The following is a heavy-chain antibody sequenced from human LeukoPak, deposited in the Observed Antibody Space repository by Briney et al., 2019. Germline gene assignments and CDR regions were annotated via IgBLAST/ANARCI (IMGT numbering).Heavy chain of an antibody. V-gene: IGHV3-11*01. CDR1: GFTFSDYY. J-gene: IGHJ4*02. CDR3: AKDPFSGDYTDY. D-gene: IGHD4-17*01. Sequence: GGSLRLSCAASGFTFSDYYMSWIRQAPGKGLEWVSYISSSGSTIYYADSVKGRFTISRDNSKNTLYLQMNSLRAEDTAVYYCAKDPFSGDYTDYWGQGTLVTVSS. CDR2: ISSSGSTI.